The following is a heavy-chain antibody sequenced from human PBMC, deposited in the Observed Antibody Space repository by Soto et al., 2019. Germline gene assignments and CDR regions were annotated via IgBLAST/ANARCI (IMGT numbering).Heavy chain of an antibody. CDR3: TLPWSSSGSGVWFDP. D-gene: IGHD6-13*01. J-gene: IGHJ5*02. Sequence: EVQLVESGGGLVQPGGSLKLSCAASGFTFSDSAMHWVRQASGKGLEWLGRIRSKANSYATAYAASLKGRFTISRDDSKNTAYLQMNSLSTEDTAVYYCTLPWSSSGSGVWFDPWGQGTLVTVSS. CDR1: GFTFSDSA. V-gene: IGHV3-73*01. CDR2: IRSKANSYAT.